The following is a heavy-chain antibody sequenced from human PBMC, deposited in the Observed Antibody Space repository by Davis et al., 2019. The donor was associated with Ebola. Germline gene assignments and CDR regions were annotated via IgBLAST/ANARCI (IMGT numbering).Heavy chain of an antibody. D-gene: IGHD2-15*01. J-gene: IGHJ4*02. CDR2: IYSGGST. Sequence: SLNIYCAASGFTVSSNYMSWVRQAPGKGLEWVSVIYSGGSTYYADSVKGRFTISRDNSKNTLYLQMNSLRAEDTAVYYCARGEGSYCSGGSCYPFGYWGQGTLVTVSS. V-gene: IGHV3-53*01. CDR1: GFTVSSNY. CDR3: ARGEGSYCSGGSCYPFGY.